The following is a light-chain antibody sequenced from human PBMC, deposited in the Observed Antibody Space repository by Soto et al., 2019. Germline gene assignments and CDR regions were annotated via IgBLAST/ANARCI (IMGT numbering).Light chain of an antibody. CDR2: LSS. V-gene: IGKV2-28*01. CDR3: QHFGSSPPVT. J-gene: IGKJ5*01. CDR1: RSLLHTNAYNY. Sequence: DIVMTQSRVSLTLTPCELTSISSGTSRSLLHTNAYNYLDWYLQKPGQSPQLLIYLSSYRASGVPDRFRGSGSGSEFTLTISGLEPEDFAVYFCQHFGSSPPVTFGQGTRLEIK.